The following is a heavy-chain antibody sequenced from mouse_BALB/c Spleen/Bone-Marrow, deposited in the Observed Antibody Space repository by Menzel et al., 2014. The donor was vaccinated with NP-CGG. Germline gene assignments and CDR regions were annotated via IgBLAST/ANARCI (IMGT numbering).Heavy chain of an antibody. CDR2: IYPGDADT. CDR1: GYTFTSYW. CDR3: ARRGNYGNAMDY. V-gene: IGHV1-87*01. D-gene: IGHD2-1*01. J-gene: IGHJ4*01. Sequence: VKLVESGAELARPGPSVKLSCKASGYTFTSYWMQWVKQRPGQGLEWIGAIYPGDADTRYTQKFKGKATLTADKSSSTAYMQLSSLASEDSAVYYCARRGNYGNAMDYWGQGTSVTVSS.